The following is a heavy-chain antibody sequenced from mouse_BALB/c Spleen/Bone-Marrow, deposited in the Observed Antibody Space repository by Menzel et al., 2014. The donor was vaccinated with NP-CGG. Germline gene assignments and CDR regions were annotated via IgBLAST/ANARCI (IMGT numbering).Heavy chain of an antibody. J-gene: IGHJ2*01. V-gene: IGHV1S81*02. Sequence: QVQLQQSGAELVKPGASVKLSCKASGYTFTSYWMHWVKQRPGQGLEWIGEINPSNGRTNYNEKSKSKATLTVDKSSSTAYMQLSSLTSEDSAVYYCGGTGFDYWAKAPLSQSPQ. CDR2: INPSNGRT. CDR1: GYTFTSYW. CDR3: GGTGFDY. D-gene: IGHD2-14*01.